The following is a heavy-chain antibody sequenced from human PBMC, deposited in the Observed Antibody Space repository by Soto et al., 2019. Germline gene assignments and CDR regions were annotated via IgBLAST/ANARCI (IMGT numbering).Heavy chain of an antibody. CDR1: GYTFTSYG. J-gene: IGHJ2*01. D-gene: IGHD6-19*01. CDR2: ISAYNGNT. V-gene: IGHV1-18*01. CDR3: ATHQEGAVAGRYFDL. Sequence: QVQLVQSGAEVKKPGASVKVSCKASGYTFTSYGISWVRQAPGQGLEWMGWISAYNGNTNYAQKLQGRVTMTTDTSTSTAYMELRSLRSDDTAVYFCATHQEGAVAGRYFDLWGRGTLVTVSS.